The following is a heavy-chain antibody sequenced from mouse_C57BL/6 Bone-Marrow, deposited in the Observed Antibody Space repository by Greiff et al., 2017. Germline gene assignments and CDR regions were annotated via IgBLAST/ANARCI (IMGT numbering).Heavy chain of an antibody. J-gene: IGHJ4*01. V-gene: IGHV1-54*01. CDR1: GYAFTNYL. CDR3: TRDYGNAMDY. CDR2: INPGSGGT. Sequence: QVQLQQSGAELVRPGTSVKVSCKASGYAFTNYLIEWVKQRPGQGLEWIGVINPGSGGTNYNEKFKGKATLTVDKSSSTAYMQLSSLTSEDSAVYFCTRDYGNAMDYWGQGTSVTVSS. D-gene: IGHD1-1*01.